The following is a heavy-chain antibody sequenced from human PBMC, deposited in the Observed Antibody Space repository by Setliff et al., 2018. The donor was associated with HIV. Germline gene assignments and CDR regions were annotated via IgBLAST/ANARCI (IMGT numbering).Heavy chain of an antibody. CDR2: IIPIFGTA. V-gene: IGHV1-69*13. D-gene: IGHD6-19*01. J-gene: IGHJ6*03. Sequence: SVKVSCKASGGTFSSHAISWVRQAPGQGLEWMGGIIPIFGTANYAQKFQGRVTITADESTSTAYMELSSLRSEDTAVYYCGRDGGPGSGWGDHSYYYFMDVWGKGTTVTVSS. CDR1: GGTFSSHA. CDR3: GRDGGPGSGWGDHSYYYFMDV.